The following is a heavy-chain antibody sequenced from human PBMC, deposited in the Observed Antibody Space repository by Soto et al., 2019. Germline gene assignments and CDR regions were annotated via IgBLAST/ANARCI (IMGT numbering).Heavy chain of an antibody. D-gene: IGHD3-16*01. J-gene: IGHJ5*02. CDR3: ARAHITGPADP. Sequence: PSETLSLTCAVSGGSVSSGSYYWSWIRQPPGKGLEWIGNIFHSGTTNYNASLKSRVSISVDTPTNQFSLKLRSVTAADTAVYYCARAHITGPADPWGQGNPVTAPQ. CDR1: GGSVSSGSYY. CDR2: IFHSGTT. V-gene: IGHV4-61*01.